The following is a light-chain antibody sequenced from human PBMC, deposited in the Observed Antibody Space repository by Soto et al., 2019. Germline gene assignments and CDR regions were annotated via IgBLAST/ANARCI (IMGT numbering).Light chain of an antibody. CDR3: SSYTSGSTVV. CDR2: EVS. CDR1: SSDVGGYNF. J-gene: IGLJ2*01. Sequence: QSALTQPASVSGSPGQSITISCTGTSSDVGGYNFVSWYQQHPGKAPKLMIYEVSNRPSGVSNRFSGSKSGNTASLTISGLRAEDEADYYFSSYTSGSTVVFGGGTKLTVL. V-gene: IGLV2-14*01.